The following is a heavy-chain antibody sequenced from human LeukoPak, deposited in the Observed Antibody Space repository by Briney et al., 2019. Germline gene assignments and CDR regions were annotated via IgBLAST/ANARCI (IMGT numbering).Heavy chain of an antibody. CDR3: ARDPPDTAMGGDWFDP. Sequence: GASVKVSCKASGGTFSSYAISWVRQAPGQGLEWMGRIIPIFGTANYAQKFQGRVTITADKSTSTAYMELRRLRSDDTAVYYCARDPPDTAMGGDWFDPWGQGTLVTVSS. CDR1: GGTFSSYA. J-gene: IGHJ5*02. V-gene: IGHV1-69*06. CDR2: IIPIFGTA. D-gene: IGHD5-18*01.